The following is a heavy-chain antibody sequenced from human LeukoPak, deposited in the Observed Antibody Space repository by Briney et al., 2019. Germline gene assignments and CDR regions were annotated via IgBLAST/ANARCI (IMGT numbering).Heavy chain of an antibody. CDR1: GGSISSYY. V-gene: IGHV4-59*01. CDR2: IYYSGST. J-gene: IGHJ3*02. D-gene: IGHD2-2*01. CDR3: AALVPVGDAFDI. Sequence: PSETLSLTCTVSGGSISSYYWSWIRQPPGKGLEWIGYIYYSGSTNYNPSLKSRVTISVDTSKNQFSLKLSSVTAADTAVYYCAALVPVGDAFDIWGQGTMVTVSS.